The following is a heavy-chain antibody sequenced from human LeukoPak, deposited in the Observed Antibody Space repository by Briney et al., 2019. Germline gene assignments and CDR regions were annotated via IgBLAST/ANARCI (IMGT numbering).Heavy chain of an antibody. D-gene: IGHD6-13*01. CDR1: GFTFEDYA. J-gene: IGHJ4*02. V-gene: IGHV3-9*01. CDR3: AKDTSSSWYGDLDY. Sequence: GGSLRLSCAASGFTFEDYAMHWVRQAPGKGLEWVSGISWNSGVTDYADSVKGRFTISRDNAKNSLYLQMNSLRAEDTALYYCAKDTSSSWYGDLDYWGQGTLVTVSS. CDR2: ISWNSGVT.